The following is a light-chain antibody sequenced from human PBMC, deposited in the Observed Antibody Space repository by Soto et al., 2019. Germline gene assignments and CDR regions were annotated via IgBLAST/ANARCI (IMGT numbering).Light chain of an antibody. V-gene: IGLV4-69*01. Sequence: QLVLTQSPSASASLGASVKLTCTLNSGHNNYAIAWHQQQPEKGPRYLMKLNSDGSHSKGDGIPDRFSGSSSGAERHLTISSLQSEDEADYYCQTWGTAIHDVVFGGGTKLTVL. J-gene: IGLJ2*01. CDR2: LNSDGSH. CDR3: QTWGTAIHDVV. CDR1: SGHNNYA.